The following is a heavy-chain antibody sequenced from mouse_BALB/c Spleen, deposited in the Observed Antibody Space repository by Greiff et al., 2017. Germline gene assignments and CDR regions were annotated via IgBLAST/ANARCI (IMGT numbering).Heavy chain of an antibody. CDR2: INPSTGYT. V-gene: IGHV1-7*01. CDR1: GYTFTSYW. Sequence: VKLQESGAELAKPGASVKMSCKASGYTFTSYWMHWVKQRPGQGLEWIGYINPSTGYTEYNQKFKDKATLTADKSSSTAYMQLSSLTSEDSAVYYCAREGYGNDYYAMDYWGQGTSVTVSS. J-gene: IGHJ4*01. D-gene: IGHD2-10*02. CDR3: AREGYGNDYYAMDY.